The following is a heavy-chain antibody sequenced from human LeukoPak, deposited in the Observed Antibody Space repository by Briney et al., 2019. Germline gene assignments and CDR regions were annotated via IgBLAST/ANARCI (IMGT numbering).Heavy chain of an antibody. V-gene: IGHV1-24*01. D-gene: IGHD1-26*01. CDR1: GYTLTELS. Sequence: GASVTVSCKVSGYTLTELSMHWVRQAPGKGLEWKGGFDPEDGETIYAQKFQGRVTMTEDTSTDTAYMELSSLRSEDTAVYYCATVGMGLPDYYGMDVWGKGTTVTVSS. CDR3: ATVGMGLPDYYGMDV. CDR2: FDPEDGET. J-gene: IGHJ6*04.